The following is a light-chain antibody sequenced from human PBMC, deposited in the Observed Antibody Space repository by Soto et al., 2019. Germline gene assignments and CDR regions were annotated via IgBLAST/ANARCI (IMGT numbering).Light chain of an antibody. CDR1: SSDVGGYDS. CDR3: SSYTSGSSYV. V-gene: IGLV2-14*01. CDR2: GVS. J-gene: IGLJ1*01. Sequence: QSVLTQPASVSGSPGQSIAISCTGTSSDVGGYDSVCWHQQHPGKAPKLIIFGVSNRPSGVSNRFSGSKSGNTASLTISGLQAEDEADYYCSSYTSGSSYVFGTGTKVTVL.